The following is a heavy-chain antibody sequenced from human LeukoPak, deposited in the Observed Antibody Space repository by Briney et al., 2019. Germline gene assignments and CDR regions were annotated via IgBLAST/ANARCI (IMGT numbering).Heavy chain of an antibody. CDR2: IVPGSGTT. CDR3: ARELHATYYFDY. CDR1: GYPFTTYY. D-gene: IGHD3-10*01. V-gene: IGHV1-46*01. J-gene: IGHJ4*02. Sequence: ASVKVSCKTSGYPFTTYYILWVRQAPGQGLEWMGIIVPGSGTTTYAQKFQVRVTMTRDTSTNTVYLDLSSLTSEDTAVYYCARELHATYYFDYWGQGSLVTVS.